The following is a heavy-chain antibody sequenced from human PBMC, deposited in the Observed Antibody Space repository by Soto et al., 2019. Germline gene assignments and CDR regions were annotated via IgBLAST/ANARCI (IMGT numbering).Heavy chain of an antibody. J-gene: IGHJ4*02. Sequence: GASVKVSCKASGYTFTSYGISWVRQAPGQGLEWMGWVSAHNGNTKYEQKLQGRVTMTTDTSSSTAYMELRSLRSDDTAVYYCARALGHYDILTGNYNGFFDSWGQGTLVTVSS. CDR1: GYTFTSYG. D-gene: IGHD3-9*01. CDR3: ARALGHYDILTGNYNGFFDS. CDR2: VSAHNGNT. V-gene: IGHV1-18*01.